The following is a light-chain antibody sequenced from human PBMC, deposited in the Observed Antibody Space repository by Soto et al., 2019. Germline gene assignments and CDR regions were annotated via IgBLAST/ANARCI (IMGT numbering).Light chain of an antibody. J-gene: IGLJ2*01. CDR1: SSNIGAGYD. Sequence: QSVLTQPPSVSGAPGQRVTISCTGSSSNIGAGYDVHWYQQLPGTAPKLLIYGNSNRPSGVPDRFSGSKSGNSASLAITGLQAEDEADYYCHSYDSSLSGWVFGGGTKLTVL. CDR2: GNS. CDR3: HSYDSSLSGWV. V-gene: IGLV1-40*01.